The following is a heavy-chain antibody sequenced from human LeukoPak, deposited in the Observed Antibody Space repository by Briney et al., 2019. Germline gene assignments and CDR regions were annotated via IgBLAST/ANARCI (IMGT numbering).Heavy chain of an antibody. D-gene: IGHD5-12*01. CDR2: IASTGTLV. CDR3: AREARDYYYMDV. J-gene: IGHJ6*03. V-gene: IGHV3-11*04. CDR1: GFTFSDYY. Sequence: GGSLRLSCVASGFTFSDYYMSWIRQAPGKGLEWVSYIASTGTLVDYEDSVKGRFTISRDNAKNSLYLQMNSLRAEDTAVYYCAREARDYYYMDVWGKGTTVTVSS.